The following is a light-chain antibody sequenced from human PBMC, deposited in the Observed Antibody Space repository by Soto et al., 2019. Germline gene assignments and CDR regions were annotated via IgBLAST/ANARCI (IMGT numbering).Light chain of an antibody. J-gene: IGLJ1*01. V-gene: IGLV2-14*01. CDR2: EVS. CDR1: SSDVGAYNY. Sequence: QSALTQPASVSGFPGQSITISCTGSSSDVGAYNYVSWYQQHPGKAPKLMIYEVSNRPSGVSNRFSGSKSGNTASLTISGLQAEDEADYYCSSYTSSSTLFGTGTKLTVL. CDR3: SSYTSSSTL.